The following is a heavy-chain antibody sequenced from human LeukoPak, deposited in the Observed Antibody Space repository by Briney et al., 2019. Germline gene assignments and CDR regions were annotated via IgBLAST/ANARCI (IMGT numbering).Heavy chain of an antibody. D-gene: IGHD3-10*01. J-gene: IGHJ4*02. CDR2: ISAYNGNT. V-gene: IGHV1-18*01. CDR1: GYTFTSYG. CDR3: ARITYYYGSGSPWNFDY. Sequence: GASVKVSCKASGYTFTSYGISWVRQAPGQGLEWMGWISAYNGNTNYAQKFQGRVTMTRDTSISTAYMELSRLRSDDTAVYYCARITYYYGSGSPWNFDYWGQGTLVTVSS.